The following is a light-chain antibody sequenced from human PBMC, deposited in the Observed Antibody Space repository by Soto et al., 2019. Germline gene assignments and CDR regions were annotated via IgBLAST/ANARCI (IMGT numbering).Light chain of an antibody. J-gene: IGLJ1*01. CDR3: SSYTSSTTYV. CDR1: SSDVGGYNY. CDR2: EVR. Sequence: QSVLTQPASVSGSPGQSITISCTGTSSDVGGYNYVSWYQQHPGKAPKIMIYEVRNRPSGVSNRFSGSKSGNTASLTISGLQGEDEAVYFCSSYTSSTTYVFGAGTKLTVL. V-gene: IGLV2-14*01.